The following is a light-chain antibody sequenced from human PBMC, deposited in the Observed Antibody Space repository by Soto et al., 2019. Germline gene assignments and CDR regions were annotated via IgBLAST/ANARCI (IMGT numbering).Light chain of an antibody. CDR2: GAS. CDR1: QSVNSY. CDR3: QQYTNWPSWT. V-gene: IGKV3-15*01. J-gene: IGKJ1*01. Sequence: EKVMTQSPATLSMSPGERSTISCRASQSVNSYLAWYQQKPGQAPRLLIYGASTRATGIPARFSGSGSGTEFTHTISSLQSEDFAVYYCQQYTNWPSWTFGQGTKVEIK.